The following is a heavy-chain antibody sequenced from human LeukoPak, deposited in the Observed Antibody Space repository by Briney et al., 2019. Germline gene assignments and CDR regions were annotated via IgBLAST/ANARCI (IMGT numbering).Heavy chain of an antibody. D-gene: IGHD6-19*01. J-gene: IGHJ4*02. CDR2: IHSSGYT. CDR3: AGRAQTTGWSFDY. CDR1: GGSITSYH. Sequence: PSGTLSLTCLVSGGSITSYHWTWIRQPAGKGLQWIGQIHSSGYTNYNPSLKRRVAMSLDTSKSQFSLDLSSVTAADSAVYYCAGRAQTTGWSFDYWGQGALVTVSS. V-gene: IGHV4-4*07.